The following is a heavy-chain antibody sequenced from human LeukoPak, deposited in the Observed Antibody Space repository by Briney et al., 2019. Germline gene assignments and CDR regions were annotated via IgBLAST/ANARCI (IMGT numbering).Heavy chain of an antibody. CDR1: GFTFSSYG. CDR3: TRGLGEHGGVSDR. CDR2: IKHDGSEQ. D-gene: IGHD3-16*01. J-gene: IGHJ5*02. Sequence: GGSLRLSCAASGFTFSSYGMNWVRQAPGKGLEWVANIKHDGSEQIYVDSVKGRFTISRDNAKDSVYLQMNSLRAEDTAVYYCTRGLGEHGGVSDRWGQGTLVIVS. V-gene: IGHV3-7*01.